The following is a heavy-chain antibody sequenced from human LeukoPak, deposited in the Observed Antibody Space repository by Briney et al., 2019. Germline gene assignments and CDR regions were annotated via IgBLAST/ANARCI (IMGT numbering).Heavy chain of an antibody. CDR2: ISGSGVGT. CDR1: GFTFSNYG. CDR3: AKVRNPMTTVTKELDY. V-gene: IGHV3-23*01. Sequence: PGGSLRLSCAASGFTFSNYGMGWVRQSAGKGLEWVSVISGSGVGTYYADSVKGRLTISRDNSKNTLYLQMNSLRAEDTAIYYCAKVRNPMTTVTKELDYWGQGTLVTVSS. J-gene: IGHJ4*02. D-gene: IGHD4-17*01.